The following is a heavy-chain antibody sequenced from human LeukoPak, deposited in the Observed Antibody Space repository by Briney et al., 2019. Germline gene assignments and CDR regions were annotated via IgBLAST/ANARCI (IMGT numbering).Heavy chain of an antibody. CDR3: ARLSTTGTTQVYYYYGMDV. Sequence: GASVKVSCKASGYTFTSYGISWVRQAPGQGLEWMGWISAYNGNTIYAQKLQGRVTMTTDTSTSTAYMELRSLRSDDTAVYYCARLSTTGTTQVYYYYGMDVWGQGTTVTVSS. CDR1: GYTFTSYG. V-gene: IGHV1-18*01. CDR2: ISAYNGNT. J-gene: IGHJ6*02. D-gene: IGHD4-17*01.